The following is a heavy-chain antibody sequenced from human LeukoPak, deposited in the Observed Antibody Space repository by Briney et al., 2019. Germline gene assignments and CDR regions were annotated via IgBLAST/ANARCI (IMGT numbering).Heavy chain of an antibody. CDR1: GFTFSSYA. J-gene: IGHJ4*02. Sequence: GGSLRLSCAASGFTFSSYAMSWVRQAPGKGLEWVSAISGSGGSTYYADSVKGRFTISRDNSKNTLYLQMNSLRAKDTAVYYCAKAMYYDFWSGYYDWGQGTLVTVSS. CDR3: AKAMYYDFWSGYYD. CDR2: ISGSGGST. V-gene: IGHV3-23*01. D-gene: IGHD3-3*01.